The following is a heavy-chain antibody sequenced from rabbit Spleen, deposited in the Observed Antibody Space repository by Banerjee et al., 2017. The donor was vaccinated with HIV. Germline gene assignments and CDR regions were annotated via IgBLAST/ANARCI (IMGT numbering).Heavy chain of an antibody. CDR3: ARDGYSGDSGYGYVAL. J-gene: IGHJ4*01. D-gene: IGHD6-1*01. CDR2: IYAGNGGGT. CDR1: GFAFSRYY. Sequence: QEQLKESGGGLVPPGGSLKLTCTASGFAFSRYYMCWVRQAPGKGLEWIACIYAGNGGGTYYASWAKGRFTITRSTSLNTVTLQLNSLTAADTATYFCARDGYSGDSGYGYVALWGPGTLVTVS. V-gene: IGHV1S47*01.